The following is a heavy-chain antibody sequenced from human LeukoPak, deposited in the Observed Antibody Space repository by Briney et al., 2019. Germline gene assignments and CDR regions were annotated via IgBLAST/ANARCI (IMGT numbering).Heavy chain of an antibody. Sequence: SGGSLRLSCAASGFTFSSYNMNWVRQAPGKGLEWVSYISSSSRTTHYADSVKGRFTISRDNAKNSLYLQMNSLGAEDTALYYCARVLGMYSSSWPSDYWGQGTLVTVSS. CDR1: GFTFSSYN. CDR3: ARVLGMYSSSWPSDY. J-gene: IGHJ4*02. V-gene: IGHV3-48*04. CDR2: ISSSSRTT. D-gene: IGHD6-13*01.